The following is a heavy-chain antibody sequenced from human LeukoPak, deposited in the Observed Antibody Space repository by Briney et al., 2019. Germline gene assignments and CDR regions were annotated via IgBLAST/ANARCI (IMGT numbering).Heavy chain of an antibody. J-gene: IGHJ4*02. CDR1: GFTFSSYK. CDR2: ISSSGDAI. Sequence: GGSLRLSCTASGFTFSSYKMHWLRQAPGRGLEWVSYISSSGDAIYYPDSVKGRFTISRDNAKSSLYLQMNSLRAEDTAVYYCAREGGSDCNLDYWGQGTLVTVSS. CDR3: AREGGSDCNLDY. V-gene: IGHV3-48*03. D-gene: IGHD2-21*02.